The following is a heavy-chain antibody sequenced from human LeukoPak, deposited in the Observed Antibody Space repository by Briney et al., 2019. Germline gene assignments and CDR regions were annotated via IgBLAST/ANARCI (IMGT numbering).Heavy chain of an antibody. CDR3: ARDPVGSSSSGNY. J-gene: IGHJ4*02. CDR1: GYSISSGYY. Sequence: PSETLSLTCTVSGYSISSGYYWGWIRQPPGKGLEWIGSIYHSGSTYYNPSLKSRLTISVDTSKNQFSLKLSSETAADTAVYYCARDPVGSSSSGNYWGQGTLVTVSS. CDR2: IYHSGST. D-gene: IGHD6-6*01. V-gene: IGHV4-38-2*02.